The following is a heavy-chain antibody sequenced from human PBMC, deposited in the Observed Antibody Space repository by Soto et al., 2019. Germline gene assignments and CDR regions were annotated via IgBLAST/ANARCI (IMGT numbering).Heavy chain of an antibody. CDR1: GFTFSSYA. CDR2: ISGSGGST. CDR3: AKDKVKGYYGSATYTDS. D-gene: IGHD3-10*01. V-gene: IGHV3-23*01. Sequence: GGSLRLSCAASGFTFSSYAMSWVRQAPGKGLEWVSAISGSGGSTYYADSVKGRLTISRDNSKNTLYLQMNSLRAEDTAVYYCAKDKVKGYYGSATYTDSWGKATLVT. J-gene: IGHJ5*01.